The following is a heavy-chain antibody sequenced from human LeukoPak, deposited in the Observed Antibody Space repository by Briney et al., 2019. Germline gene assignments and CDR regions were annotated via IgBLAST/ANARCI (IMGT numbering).Heavy chain of an antibody. CDR1: GGAFSSYA. CDR2: IIPIFGTA. D-gene: IGHD3-22*01. Sequence: SVKVSCKASGGAFSSYAISWVRQAPGQGLEWMGRIIPIFGTANYAQKFQGRVTITTDESTSTAYMELSSLRSEDTAVYYCARSPSSGYYYWFDPWGQGTLVTVSS. CDR3: ARSPSSGYYYWFDP. V-gene: IGHV1-69*05. J-gene: IGHJ5*02.